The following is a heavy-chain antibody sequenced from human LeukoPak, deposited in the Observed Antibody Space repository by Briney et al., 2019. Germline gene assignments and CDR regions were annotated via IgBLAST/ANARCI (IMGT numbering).Heavy chain of an antibody. J-gene: IGHJ1*01. Sequence: SETLSLTCAVYVGSFSGYYWSWIRQPPGKGLEWIGEINHSGSTNYNPSLKSRVSISVDTSKNQFSLKLSSVTAADTAVYYCATKRGYSSSWSHWGQGTLVTVSS. CDR1: VGSFSGYY. D-gene: IGHD6-13*01. V-gene: IGHV4-34*01. CDR3: ATKRGYSSSWSH. CDR2: INHSGST.